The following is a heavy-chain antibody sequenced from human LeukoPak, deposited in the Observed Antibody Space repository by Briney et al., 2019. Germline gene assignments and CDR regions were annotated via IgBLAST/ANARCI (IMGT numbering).Heavy chain of an antibody. V-gene: IGHV3-30-3*01. Sequence: GRSLRLSCAASGFTFSSYAMHWVRQAPGKGLEWVAVISYDGSNKYYADSVKGRFTISRNNSKNTLYLQMNSLRAEGTAVYYCARDLGAVGAGYWGQGTLVTVSS. J-gene: IGHJ4*02. CDR1: GFTFSSYA. CDR2: ISYDGSNK. CDR3: ARDLGAVGAGY. D-gene: IGHD1-26*01.